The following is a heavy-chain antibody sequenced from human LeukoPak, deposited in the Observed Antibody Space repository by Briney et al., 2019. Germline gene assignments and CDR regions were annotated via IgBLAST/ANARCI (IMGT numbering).Heavy chain of an antibody. J-gene: IGHJ5*02. V-gene: IGHV4-59*01. Sequence: SETLSLTCAVSGASMPSYYWTWIRQPPGKGLEWVGYMYFGERTNYNPSLKSRATISIDTSKKQFSLNLKSVTAADTAVYYCARVGALDWFDPWGQGTLVTVSS. CDR3: ARVGALDWFDP. D-gene: IGHD1-26*01. CDR1: GASMPSYY. CDR2: MYFGERT.